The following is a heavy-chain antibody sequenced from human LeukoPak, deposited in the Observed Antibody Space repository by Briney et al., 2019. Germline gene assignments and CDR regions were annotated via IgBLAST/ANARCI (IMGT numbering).Heavy chain of an antibody. CDR2: ISGSGGST. CDR1: GFTFSSYA. V-gene: IGHV3-23*01. CDR3: AKRGYYYDSSGYYYLDY. D-gene: IGHD3-22*01. Sequence: GGSLRLSCAASGFTFSSYAMSWVRQAPGKGLEWVSAISGSGGSTYSADSVKGRFTISRDNSKNTLYLQMNSLRAGDTAVYYCAKRGYYYDSSGYYYLDYWGQGTLVTVSS. J-gene: IGHJ4*02.